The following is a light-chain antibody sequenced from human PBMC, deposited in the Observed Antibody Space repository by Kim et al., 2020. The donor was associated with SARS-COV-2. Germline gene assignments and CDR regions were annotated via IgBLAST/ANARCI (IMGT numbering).Light chain of an antibody. Sequence: SVALGQTARITCGGNKIGSKNVRWSQQKPGQAPVLVIYRDSNRPSGIPERFSGSNSGNTATLTISRAQAGDEADYYCQVWDSSTWVFGGGTKLTVL. J-gene: IGLJ3*02. CDR3: QVWDSSTWV. CDR1: KIGSKN. CDR2: RDS. V-gene: IGLV3-9*01.